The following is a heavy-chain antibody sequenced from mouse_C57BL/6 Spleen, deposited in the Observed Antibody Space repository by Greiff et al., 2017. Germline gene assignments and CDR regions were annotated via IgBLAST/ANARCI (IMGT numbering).Heavy chain of an antibody. D-gene: IGHD2-3*01. V-gene: IGHV1-55*01. Sequence: VQLVEPGAELVKPGASVKMSCKASGYTFTSYWITWVKQRPGQGLEWIGDIYPGSGSTNYNEKFKSKATLTVDTSSSTAYMQLSSLTSEDSAVYYCARDGYYLYAMDYWGQGTSVTVSS. CDR2: IYPGSGST. J-gene: IGHJ4*01. CDR3: ARDGYYLYAMDY. CDR1: GYTFTSYW.